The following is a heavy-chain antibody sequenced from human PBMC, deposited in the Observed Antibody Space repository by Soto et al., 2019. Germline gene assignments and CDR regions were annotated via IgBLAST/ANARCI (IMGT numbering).Heavy chain of an antibody. J-gene: IGHJ3*02. CDR2: ISYDGSNK. CDR3: AKGGWDSRI. Sequence: QVQLVESGGGVVQPGRSLRLSCAASEFTFSSYGMHWVRQAPGKGLEWVAVISYDGSNKYYADSVKGRFTISRDNSKNTLYLQMNSLRAEDTAVYYCAKGGWDSRIWGQGTMVTVSS. D-gene: IGHD1-26*01. V-gene: IGHV3-30*18. CDR1: EFTFSSYG.